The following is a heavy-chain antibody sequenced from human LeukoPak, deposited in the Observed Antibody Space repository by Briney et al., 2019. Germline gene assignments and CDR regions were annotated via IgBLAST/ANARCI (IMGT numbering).Heavy chain of an antibody. CDR2: FDPEDGET. CDR3: ARKNAGYSSSWYEDY. CDR1: GYTLTELS. V-gene: IGHV1-24*01. D-gene: IGHD6-13*01. Sequence: GASVKVSCKVSGYTLTELSMHWVRQAPGKGLEWMGGFDPEDGETIYAQKFQGRVTMTTDTSTSTAYMELRSLRSDDTAVYYCARKNAGYSSSWYEDYWGQGTLVTVSS. J-gene: IGHJ4*02.